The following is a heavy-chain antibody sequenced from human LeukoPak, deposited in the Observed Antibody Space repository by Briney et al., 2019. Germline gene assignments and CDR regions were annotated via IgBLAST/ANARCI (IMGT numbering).Heavy chain of an antibody. Sequence: RSETLSLTCTVSGASISNHHWNWIRQPPGKGLEWIGDVYYSGSTNYNPALKSRVTMSVDMSKNQFSLKLISVTAADTAVYYCARVTGYVIEDYFDYWGQGTLVTVSS. CDR2: VYYSGST. D-gene: IGHD3-22*01. V-gene: IGHV4-59*11. CDR3: ARVTGYVIEDYFDY. CDR1: GASISNHH. J-gene: IGHJ4*02.